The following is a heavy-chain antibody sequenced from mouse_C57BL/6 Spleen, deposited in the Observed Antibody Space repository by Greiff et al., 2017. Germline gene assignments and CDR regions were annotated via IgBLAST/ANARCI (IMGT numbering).Heavy chain of an antibody. D-gene: IGHD4-1*01. V-gene: IGHV1-64*01. Sequence: QVQLQQPGAELVKPGASVKLSCKASGYTFTSYWMHWVKQRPGQGLEWIGMIRPNSGSTNYNEKFKSKATLTVDKSSSTAYMQLSSLTSEDSAVXYCARNGLTGTFWFAYWGQGTLVTVSA. CDR3: ARNGLTGTFWFAY. CDR1: GYTFTSYW. CDR2: IRPNSGST. J-gene: IGHJ3*01.